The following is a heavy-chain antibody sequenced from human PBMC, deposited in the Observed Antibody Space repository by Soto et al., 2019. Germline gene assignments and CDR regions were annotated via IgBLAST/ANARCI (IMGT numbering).Heavy chain of an antibody. V-gene: IGHV3-23*01. D-gene: IGHD3-10*01. J-gene: IGHJ3*02. CDR3: AKAMARGIIGAFDI. CDR1: GFTFSSYA. CDR2: ISGTGGNT. Sequence: GGSLRLSCAASGFTFSSYAITWVRQAPGKGLEWVSTISGTGGNTYYADSVKGRFTISRDNSKNTLFLQMITLRADDTAVYYCAKAMARGIIGAFDIWGQGTMVTVSS.